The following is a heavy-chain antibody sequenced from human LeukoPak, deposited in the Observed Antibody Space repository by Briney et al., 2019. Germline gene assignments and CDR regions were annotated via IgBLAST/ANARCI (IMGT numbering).Heavy chain of an antibody. Sequence: SETLSLTCTVSGGSISSYFWSWIRQPPGKGLEWTGEINHSGSTNYNPSLKSRVTISVDTSKNQFSLKLSSVTAADTAVYYCARDSRYQLLYYYYYGMDVWGQGTTVTVSS. D-gene: IGHD2-2*01. CDR1: GGSISSYF. CDR3: ARDSRYQLLYYYYYGMDV. V-gene: IGHV4-34*01. J-gene: IGHJ6*02. CDR2: INHSGST.